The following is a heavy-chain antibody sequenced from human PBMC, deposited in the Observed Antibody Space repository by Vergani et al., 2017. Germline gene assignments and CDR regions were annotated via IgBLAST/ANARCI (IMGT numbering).Heavy chain of an antibody. CDR2: ISSSRLDV. V-gene: IGHV3-48*03. D-gene: IGHD1-20*01. CDR3: ARGGLVTATTIDY. J-gene: IGHJ4*02. Sequence: EVQLLESGGDLVQPGGSLRLSCAASGFTFIMHAMSWIRQAPGKGLEWVAYISSSRLDVAYADFVRGRFTVSRNNAKNTLNLQMNNLGVEDTAVYYCARGGLVTATTIDYWGQGTLVNVSS. CDR1: GFTFIMHA.